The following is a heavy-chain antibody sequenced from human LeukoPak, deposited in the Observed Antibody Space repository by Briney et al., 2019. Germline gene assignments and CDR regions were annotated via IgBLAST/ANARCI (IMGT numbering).Heavy chain of an antibody. CDR3: ARGNRGMDV. D-gene: IGHD1-14*01. V-gene: IGHV3-21*01. Sequence: GGSLRLSCAASGFTFSCYSMNWVRQAPGKGLEWVSSISSSSSYIYYADSVKGPFTISRDNAKNSLYLQMNSLRAEDTAVYYCARGNRGMDVWGQGTTVTVSS. CDR1: GFTFSCYS. J-gene: IGHJ6*02. CDR2: ISSSSSYI.